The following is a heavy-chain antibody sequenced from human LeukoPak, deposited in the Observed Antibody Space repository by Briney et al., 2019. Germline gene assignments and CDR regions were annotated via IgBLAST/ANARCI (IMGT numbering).Heavy chain of an antibody. V-gene: IGHV3-21*04. CDR1: GFTFSSYS. J-gene: IGHJ4*02. D-gene: IGHD3-22*01. CDR2: ISSSSSYI. CDR3: ARARLREYDSSGYYYNWFDY. Sequence: GGSLRLSCAASGFTFSSYSMNWVRQAPGKGLEWVSSISSSSSYIYYADSVKGRFTISRDNAKNSLYLQMNSLRAEDTAVYYCARARLREYDSSGYYYNWFDYWGQGTLVTVSS.